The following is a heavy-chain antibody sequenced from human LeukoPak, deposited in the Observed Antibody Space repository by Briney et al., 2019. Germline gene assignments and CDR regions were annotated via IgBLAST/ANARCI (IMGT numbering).Heavy chain of an antibody. V-gene: IGHV1-2*02. D-gene: IGHD3-22*01. J-gene: IGHJ4*02. Sequence: ASVKVSCKASGYALTGYYFHWGRQAPGQGLKWMGWINPNIVDTNYAEKFQGRVTLTRDTSINIAYMELSRLTSDDTAVYYCARSSGFFYYFDYWGQGTLVTVSS. CDR2: INPNIVDT. CDR3: ARSSGFFYYFDY. CDR1: GYALTGYY.